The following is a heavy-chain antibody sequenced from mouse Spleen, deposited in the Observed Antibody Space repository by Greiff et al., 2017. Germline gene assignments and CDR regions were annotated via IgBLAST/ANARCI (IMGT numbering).Heavy chain of an antibody. CDR1: GFSLTSYG. CDR3: ARNFGYDVYAMDY. CDR2: IWSGGST. J-gene: IGHJ4*01. Sequence: VQVVESGPGLVQPSQSLSITCTASGFSLTSYGVHWVRQSPGKGLEWLGVIWSGGSTDYNAAFLSRLSISKDNSKSHVFFKMNSLQADDTAIYYCARNFGYDVYAMDYWGQGTSVTVSS. D-gene: IGHD2-2*01. V-gene: IGHV2-2*01.